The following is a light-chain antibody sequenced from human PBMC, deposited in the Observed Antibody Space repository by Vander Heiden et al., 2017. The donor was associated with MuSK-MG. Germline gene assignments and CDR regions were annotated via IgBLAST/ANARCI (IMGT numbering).Light chain of an antibody. Sequence: QSVLTQPPSASGTPGLRVTISCSGSSSNIGSGFVFGYQQLPGTAPKLLIYRDSQRPSGVPDRFSGSKSGTSASLAISGLRSEDEAEYFCAAWDASLTGPVFGGGTKLTVL. V-gene: IGLV1-47*01. CDR3: AAWDASLTGPV. J-gene: IGLJ3*02. CDR1: SSNIGSGF. CDR2: RDS.